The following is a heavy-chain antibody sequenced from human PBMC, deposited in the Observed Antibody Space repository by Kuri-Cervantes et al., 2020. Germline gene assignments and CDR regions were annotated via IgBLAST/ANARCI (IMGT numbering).Heavy chain of an antibody. Sequence: ASVKVSCKASGYTFTSYAMHWVHQAPGQRLEWMGWINAGNGNTKYSQKFQGRVTIARDTSASTAYMELSSLRSEDTAVYYCARGASYYYDSSGYYTHQNAFDIWGQGTMVTVSS. CDR2: INAGNGNT. CDR1: GYTFTSYA. D-gene: IGHD3-22*01. V-gene: IGHV1-3*01. CDR3: ARGASYYYDSSGYYTHQNAFDI. J-gene: IGHJ3*02.